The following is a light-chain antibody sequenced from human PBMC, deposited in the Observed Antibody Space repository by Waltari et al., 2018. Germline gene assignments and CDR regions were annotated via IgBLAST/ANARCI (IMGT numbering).Light chain of an antibody. CDR1: ALSNKY. V-gene: IGLV3-10*01. Sequence: SYELTQPPSVSVSPGQTARITCSGAALSNKYAYWYQQKSGQAPVLVIYEDNKRPPGIPERFSGSSSGTMATLTITGAQVEDEADYYCYSTDGSGNHRVFGGGTKVTVL. CDR3: YSTDGSGNHRV. J-gene: IGLJ2*01. CDR2: EDN.